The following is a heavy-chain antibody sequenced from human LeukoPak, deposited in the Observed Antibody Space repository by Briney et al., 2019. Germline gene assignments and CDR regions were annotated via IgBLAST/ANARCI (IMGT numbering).Heavy chain of an antibody. CDR2: ISDSGDTT. CDR3: AKRGAAGIAVVLVDH. D-gene: IGHD6-19*01. V-gene: IGHV3-23*01. CDR1: GFTFSRYA. Sequence: GGSLRLSCAASGFTFSRYAMSWVRQAPGKGLEWVSAISDSGDTTHYADSVQGRFTISRDNSKSILSLQMNILRVDDTALYYCAKRGAAGIAVVLVDHWGQGTLVTVSS. J-gene: IGHJ4*02.